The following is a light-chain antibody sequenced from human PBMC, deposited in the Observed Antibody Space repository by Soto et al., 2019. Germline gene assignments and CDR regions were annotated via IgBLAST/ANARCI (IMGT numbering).Light chain of an antibody. Sequence: DIQLTPSPSSLSASVGDRVTITCRASQHINNYLGWYQQEPGKAPKLLMYAASTLQSGVPSRFWGSGSGTDFTLTISSLRPEDFATYYCQQTYSTPITFDQGTRLEIK. V-gene: IGKV1-39*01. J-gene: IGKJ5*01. CDR1: QHINNY. CDR3: QQTYSTPIT. CDR2: AAS.